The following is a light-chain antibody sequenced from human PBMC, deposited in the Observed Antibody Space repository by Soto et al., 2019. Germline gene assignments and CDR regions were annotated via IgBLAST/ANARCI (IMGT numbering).Light chain of an antibody. J-gene: IGLJ1*01. CDR2: EGS. Sequence: QSALTQPASVSGSPGQPITISCTGTSSDVGSYNLVSWYQQHPGKAPKLMIYEGSKRPSGVSNRFSGSKSGNTASLTISGLQAEDEADYYCCSYAGSSTFYVFGTGTKVPS. CDR3: CSYAGSSTFYV. V-gene: IGLV2-23*01. CDR1: SSDVGSYNL.